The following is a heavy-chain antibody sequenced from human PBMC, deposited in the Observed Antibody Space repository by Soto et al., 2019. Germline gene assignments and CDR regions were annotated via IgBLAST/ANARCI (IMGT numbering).Heavy chain of an antibody. J-gene: IGHJ4*02. Sequence: ASVKVSCKVSGYTLTELSMHWVRQAPGKVLEWMGGFDPEDGETIYAQKFQGRVTMTEDTSTDTAYMELSSLRSEDTAVYYCARFQPPNYDFWSGYLAIPYWGQGTLVTVSS. CDR2: FDPEDGET. CDR1: GYTLTELS. D-gene: IGHD3-3*01. V-gene: IGHV1-24*01. CDR3: ARFQPPNYDFWSGYLAIPY.